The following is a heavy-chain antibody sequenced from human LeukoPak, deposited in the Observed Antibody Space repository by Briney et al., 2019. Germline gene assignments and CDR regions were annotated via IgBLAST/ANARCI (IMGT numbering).Heavy chain of an antibody. J-gene: IGHJ4*02. Sequence: GGSLRLSCAASGFTVISNYMSWVRQAPGKGLEWVSVIYSGGNTYYADSVEGRFTISRDNSKNTLYLQMKSLRAEDTALYYCARDLHPRLAGFFDYWGQGTLVTVSS. CDR3: ARDLHPRLAGFFDY. CDR2: IYSGGNT. V-gene: IGHV3-53*01. CDR1: GFTVISNY. D-gene: IGHD3-3*02.